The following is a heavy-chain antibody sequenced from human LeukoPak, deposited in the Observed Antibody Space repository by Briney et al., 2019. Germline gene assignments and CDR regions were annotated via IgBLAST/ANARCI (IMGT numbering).Heavy chain of an antibody. J-gene: IGHJ4*02. V-gene: IGHV4-34*01. Sequence: SETLSLTCAVSGGSFSGFYWSWIRQPPGGGLEWIADINHSGTTNYIPSLKSRVTISVDTSKNQFSLNLKSMTAADTAVYYCTRQYSSSYYSDYWGQGTLVTVSS. D-gene: IGHD6-6*01. CDR2: INHSGTT. CDR1: GGSFSGFY. CDR3: TRQYSSSYYSDY.